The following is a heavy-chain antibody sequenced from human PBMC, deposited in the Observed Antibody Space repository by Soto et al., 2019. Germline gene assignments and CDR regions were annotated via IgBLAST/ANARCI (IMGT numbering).Heavy chain of an antibody. CDR3: AREGAAAARMFDN. CDR1: GYTFNMYY. Sequence: QVQLVQSGAEVRNPGASVKVSCKASGYTFNMYYMHWVRQAPGQGLEWMGVINPNGDSTTYAQKFQGRLTMTRDTSKSTVYMDLTSLRSEGTAVYYCAREGAAAARMFDNWGQGTLVTVSS. V-gene: IGHV1-46*02. CDR2: INPNGDST. D-gene: IGHD6-13*01. J-gene: IGHJ4*02.